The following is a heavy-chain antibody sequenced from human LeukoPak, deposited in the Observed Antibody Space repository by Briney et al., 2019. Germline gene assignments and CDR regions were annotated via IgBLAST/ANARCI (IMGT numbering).Heavy chain of an antibody. CDR1: GGSISSYY. D-gene: IGHD5-12*01. CDR2: IYHVGGT. Sequence: SETLSLTCTVSGGSISSYYWSWIRQPPGKVLEWIGSIYHVGGTYYNPSLKSRVTISIDTSKNQFSLKLTSVTAADTAIYYCARDGRSGYEDLWGPGTLVTVSS. J-gene: IGHJ5*02. V-gene: IGHV4-59*12. CDR3: ARDGRSGYEDL.